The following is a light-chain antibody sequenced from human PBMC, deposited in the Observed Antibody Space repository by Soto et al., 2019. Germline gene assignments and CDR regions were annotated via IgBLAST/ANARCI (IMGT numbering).Light chain of an antibody. Sequence: DIQMTQSPSSVSASVGDRVTITCRASQDISRWLAWFQQKPGKAPKLLIHAASSLQSGVPSRFXGSGSGTDFTLTISSLQPEDFATYYCQQANSFLGITFGPGTKVDIK. V-gene: IGKV1-12*01. CDR1: QDISRW. CDR3: QQANSFLGIT. J-gene: IGKJ3*01. CDR2: AAS.